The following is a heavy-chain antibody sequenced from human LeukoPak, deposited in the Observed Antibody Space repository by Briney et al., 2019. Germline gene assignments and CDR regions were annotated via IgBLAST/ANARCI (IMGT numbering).Heavy chain of an antibody. V-gene: IGHV5-10-1*01. CDR1: GYSFTNSW. J-gene: IGHJ4*02. CDR3: ARHGAGATGHWTFDY. Sequence: GESLKISCKGSGYSFTNSWISWMRQMPGKGLEYMGRIDPSDSYTTYSPSFQGHVTISVDKSVSTAFLQWSGLKASDTAIYYCARHGAGATGHWTFDYWGQGTLVTVSS. CDR2: IDPSDSYT. D-gene: IGHD1-1*01.